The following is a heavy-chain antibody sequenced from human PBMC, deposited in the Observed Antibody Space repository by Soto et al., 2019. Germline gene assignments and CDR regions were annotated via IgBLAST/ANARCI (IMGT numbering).Heavy chain of an antibody. Sequence: QPGGSLRLSCAASGVTFSSYWMSWVRQAPGEGLEWVANIKQDGSEKYYVDSVKGRFTISRDNAKNSLYLQMNSLRAEDTAVYYCARDPGNYDFWSGPDAFDIWGQGTMVTVSS. CDR3: ARDPGNYDFWSGPDAFDI. CDR2: IKQDGSEK. J-gene: IGHJ3*02. CDR1: GVTFSSYW. D-gene: IGHD3-3*01. V-gene: IGHV3-7*01.